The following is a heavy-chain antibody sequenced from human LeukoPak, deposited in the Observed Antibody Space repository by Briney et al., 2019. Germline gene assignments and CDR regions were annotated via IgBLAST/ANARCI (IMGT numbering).Heavy chain of an antibody. Sequence: GGSLRVSCAASGFTSNTHGMHWVRQAPGKGLEWLAAIWFDGSVKHYSDAVKGRFTISRDNSLNTLYLQMNSLRVEDTAIYYCAKDTAIQFLEQAFWGQGTLVTVSS. CDR2: IWFDGSVK. CDR1: GFTSNTHG. D-gene: IGHD3-3*01. V-gene: IGHV3-33*06. CDR3: AKDTAIQFLEQAF. J-gene: IGHJ1*01.